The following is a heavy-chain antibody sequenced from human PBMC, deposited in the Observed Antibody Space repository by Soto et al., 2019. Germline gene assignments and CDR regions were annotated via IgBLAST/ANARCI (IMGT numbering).Heavy chain of an antibody. Sequence: QLQLQESGPGLVKPSETLSLTCTVSGGSISCSSYYWGWIRQPPGKGLEWIGSIYYSGSTYYNPSLKSRVTISVDTSKNQFSLKLSSVTAADTAVYYCARHAASYCTNGVCYRAVDAFDIWGQGTMVTVSS. D-gene: IGHD2-8*01. V-gene: IGHV4-39*01. CDR2: IYYSGST. CDR1: GGSISCSSYY. CDR3: ARHAASYCTNGVCYRAVDAFDI. J-gene: IGHJ3*02.